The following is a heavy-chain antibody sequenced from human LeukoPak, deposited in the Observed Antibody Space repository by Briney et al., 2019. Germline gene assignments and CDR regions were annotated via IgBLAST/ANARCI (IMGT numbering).Heavy chain of an antibody. CDR1: GFTFSSYA. CDR2: ISSNGGST. J-gene: IGHJ4*02. D-gene: IGHD3-10*01. Sequence: GGSLRLSCAASGFTFSSYAMHWVRQAPGKGLEYVSAISSNGGSTYYANSVKGRFTISRGNSKNTLYLQMGSLRAEDMAVYYCARDSDGADYWGQGTLVTVSS. CDR3: ARDSDGADY. V-gene: IGHV3-64*01.